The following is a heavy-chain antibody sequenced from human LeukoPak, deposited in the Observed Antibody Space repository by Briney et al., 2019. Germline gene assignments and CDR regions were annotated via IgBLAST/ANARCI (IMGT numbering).Heavy chain of an antibody. V-gene: IGHV4-38-2*02. CDR1: AYSISSGYY. Sequence: SETLSLTCTVSAYSISSGYYWGWIRQPPGKGLEWIGSIYHSGSTYYNSSLQSRVTISVDTSKNQFSLKLRSATAADTAVYYCARHGQWGGDYGHWFDPWGQGTLVTVSS. D-gene: IGHD4-17*01. CDR2: IYHSGST. CDR3: ARHGQWGGDYGHWFDP. J-gene: IGHJ5*02.